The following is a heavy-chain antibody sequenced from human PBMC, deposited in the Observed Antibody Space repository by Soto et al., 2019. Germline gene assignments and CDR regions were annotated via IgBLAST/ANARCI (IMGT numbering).Heavy chain of an antibody. CDR1: GYSFTSYW. D-gene: IGHD2-21*02. Sequence: PGESLKISCKGSGYSFTSYWIAWVRQMPGKGLEWMGIVYPGDSDTRYSPSFQGQVTISADKSISSAYLQWSSLKASDTAMYYCARVPHVVVVTARYYYYHMDVWGQGTTVTVSS. V-gene: IGHV5-51*01. J-gene: IGHJ6*02. CDR2: VYPGDSDT. CDR3: ARVPHVVVVTARYYYYHMDV.